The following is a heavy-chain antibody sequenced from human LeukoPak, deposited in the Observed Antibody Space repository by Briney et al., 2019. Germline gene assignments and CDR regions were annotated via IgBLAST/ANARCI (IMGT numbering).Heavy chain of an antibody. CDR3: AKDISLAAAGTLDY. V-gene: IGHV3-9*03. Sequence: LSLTCAASGFTFDDYAMHWVRQAPGKGLEWVSGISWNSGSIGYADSVKGRFTISRDNAKNSLYLQMNSLRAEDMALYYCAKDISLAAAGTLDYWGQGTLVTVSS. CDR2: ISWNSGSI. J-gene: IGHJ4*02. CDR1: GFTFDDYA. D-gene: IGHD6-13*01.